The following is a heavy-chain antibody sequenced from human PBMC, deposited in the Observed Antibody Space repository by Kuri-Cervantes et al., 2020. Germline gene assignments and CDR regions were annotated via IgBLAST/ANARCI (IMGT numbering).Heavy chain of an antibody. V-gene: IGHV1-46*01. CDR2: INPSGGST. J-gene: IGHJ4*02. CDR3: ARYQLLGSPDY. Sequence: ASVKVSCKASGYTFTSYYMHWVRQAPGQGLEWTGIINPSGGSTSYAQKFQGRVTMTRDTSISTAYMELSRLRSDDTAVYYCARYQLLGSPDYWGQGTLVTVSS. CDR1: GYTFTSYY. D-gene: IGHD2-2*01.